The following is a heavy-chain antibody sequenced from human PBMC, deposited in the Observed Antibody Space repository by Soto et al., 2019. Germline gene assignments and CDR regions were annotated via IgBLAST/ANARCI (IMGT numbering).Heavy chain of an antibody. CDR1: GLTFSSYA. Sequence: PGGSLRLSCAASGLTFSSYAMTWARQAPGKGLEWVSGVSGTGGSAYYADSVKGRFTISRDKSTNTLYLHMNSLRAEDTAVYYCARGSAYSDYDFEYWGQGTLVTVSS. CDR2: VSGTGGSA. D-gene: IGHD4-17*01. V-gene: IGHV3-23*01. CDR3: ARGSAYSDYDFEY. J-gene: IGHJ4*02.